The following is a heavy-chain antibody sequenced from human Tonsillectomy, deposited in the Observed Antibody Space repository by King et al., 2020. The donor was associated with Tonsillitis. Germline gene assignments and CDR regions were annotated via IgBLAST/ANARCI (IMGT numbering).Heavy chain of an antibody. Sequence: QLVQSGAEVKKPGESLRISCMSSGYAFSTYSIGWVRQKPGKGLEWMGIISPSDSATRYSPSFEGQFTISADKSSSVAYLQWTSLQPSDTAVYYCTRFLTVTGLLTQAVDVWGQGTMVTV. CDR3: TRFLTVTGLLTQAVDV. CDR2: ISPSDSAT. V-gene: IGHV5-51*01. D-gene: IGHD4-17*01. J-gene: IGHJ6*02. CDR1: GYAFSTYS.